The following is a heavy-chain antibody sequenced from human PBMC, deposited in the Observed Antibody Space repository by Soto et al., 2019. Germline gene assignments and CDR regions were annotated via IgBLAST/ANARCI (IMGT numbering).Heavy chain of an antibody. Sequence: PGGXLRLSCAASGFTFSSYWMHWVRQAPGKGLVWVSRINSDGSSTSYADSVKGRFTISRDNAKNTLYLQMNSLRAEDTAVYYCARAQYSSGWYYFDYWGQGTLVTVSS. V-gene: IGHV3-74*01. CDR3: ARAQYSSGWYYFDY. D-gene: IGHD6-19*01. CDR1: GFTFSSYW. CDR2: INSDGSST. J-gene: IGHJ4*02.